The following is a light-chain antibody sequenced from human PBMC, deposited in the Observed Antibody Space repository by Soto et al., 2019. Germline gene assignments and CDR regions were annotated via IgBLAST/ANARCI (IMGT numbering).Light chain of an antibody. J-gene: IGLJ1*01. CDR2: RNN. Sequence: QSALTQPPSASGTPGQRVTISCSGSTSNIGSNYVYWYQQLPGTAPKLLIYRNNQRPSGVPDRFSGAKSGTSASLAISGLRTEDEADYSCATWDDSLSGYIFGTGTKVTAL. CDR3: ATWDDSLSGYI. V-gene: IGLV1-47*01. CDR1: TSNIGSNY.